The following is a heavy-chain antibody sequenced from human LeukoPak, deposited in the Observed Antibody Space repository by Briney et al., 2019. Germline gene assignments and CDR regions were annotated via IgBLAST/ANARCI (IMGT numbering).Heavy chain of an antibody. D-gene: IGHD5/OR15-5a*01. J-gene: IGHJ4*02. Sequence: ASVKVSCKASGYTFTNYGITWVRQAPGQGLEWMGWVSAKTGDTNYAQKFQGRVTMTTDTSTSTVYMELRSLRSDDTAVFYCARILASIIDYWGQGTLVPVSS. CDR1: GYTFTNYG. CDR3: ARILASIIDY. CDR2: VSAKTGDT. V-gene: IGHV1-18*01.